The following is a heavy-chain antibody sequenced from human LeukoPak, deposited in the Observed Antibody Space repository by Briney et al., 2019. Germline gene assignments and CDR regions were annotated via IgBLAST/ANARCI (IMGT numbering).Heavy chain of an antibody. Sequence: GGSLRLSCAASGFTFSSYAMSWVRQAPGKGLKWVSTISGSGDSTYYADSVKGRFTISRDNSKNTLYLKMNSLRAEDTAVYYCAKDSRSCSSTSCPPKPVDYWGKGTLVTVSS. D-gene: IGHD2-2*01. CDR2: ISGSGDST. CDR3: AKDSRSCSSTSCPPKPVDY. V-gene: IGHV3-23*01. CDR1: GFTFSSYA. J-gene: IGHJ4*02.